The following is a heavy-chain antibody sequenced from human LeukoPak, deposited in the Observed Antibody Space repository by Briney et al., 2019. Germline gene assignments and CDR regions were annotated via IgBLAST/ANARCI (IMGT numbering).Heavy chain of an antibody. CDR1: GFTFSGSD. D-gene: IGHD1-26*01. CDR2: IRSKTNSYMT. J-gene: IGHJ3*02. CDR3: SRSIVGASLFAFDI. Sequence: PGGSLKLSCAASGFTFSGSDMHWVRQTSGKGLEWVARIRSKTNSYMTAYAASVKGRFTISRDDSRNTAYLQMSSLKTEDTAVYYCSRSIVGASLFAFDIWGQGTVVTVSS. V-gene: IGHV3-73*01.